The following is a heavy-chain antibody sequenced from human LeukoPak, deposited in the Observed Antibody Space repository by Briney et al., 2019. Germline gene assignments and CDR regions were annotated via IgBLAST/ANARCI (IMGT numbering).Heavy chain of an antibody. D-gene: IGHD2-21*02. Sequence: ASVKVSCKASGYTFTGYYMHWVRQAPGQGLEWMGWINPNSGDTNYAQKFQGRVTMTRDTSISTAYMELTRLGSDDTAVYYCARGGCGDSAAPFDDWGQGTLVPVSS. CDR2: INPNSGDT. V-gene: IGHV1-2*02. J-gene: IGHJ4*02. CDR3: ARGGCGDSAAPFDD. CDR1: GYTFTGYY.